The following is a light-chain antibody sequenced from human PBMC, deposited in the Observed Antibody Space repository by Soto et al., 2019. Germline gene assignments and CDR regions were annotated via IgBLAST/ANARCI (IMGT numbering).Light chain of an antibody. CDR3: QQTFSTPTT. J-gene: IGKJ5*01. CDR2: AAS. CDR1: QTVRRY. V-gene: IGKV1-39*01. Sequence: TTSPSSLSASVGYRFTISCRASQTVRRYLNWYQQKPGKAPTLLIYAASTLESAVPPRFSGAGSETEFTLTINGLQPDDFATYYSQQTFSTPTTFGQGILLEIK.